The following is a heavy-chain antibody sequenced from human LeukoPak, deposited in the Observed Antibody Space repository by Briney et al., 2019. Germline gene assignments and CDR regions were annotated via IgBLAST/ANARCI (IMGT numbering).Heavy chain of an antibody. CDR2: MNPNSGNT. CDR1: GYTFTSYD. Sequence: GASVKVSCKASGYTFTSYDINWVRQATGQGLEWMGWMNPNSGNTGYAQKFQGRVTMTRNTSISTAYMELSSLRSEDTAVYYCARGPREEGSGYYWGNWFDPWGQGTLVTVSS. V-gene: IGHV1-8*01. CDR3: ARGPREEGSGYYWGNWFDP. J-gene: IGHJ5*02. D-gene: IGHD3-22*01.